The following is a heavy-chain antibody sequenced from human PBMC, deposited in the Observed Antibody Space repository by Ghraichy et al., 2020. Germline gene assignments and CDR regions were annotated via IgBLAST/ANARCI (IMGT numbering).Heavy chain of an antibody. J-gene: IGHJ3*02. CDR3: AREYSSSWWKDAFDI. CDR1: GYTFTGYY. V-gene: IGHV1-2*06. Sequence: ASVKVSCKASGYTFTGYYMHWVRQAPGQGLEWMGRINPNSGGTNYAQKFQGRVTMTRDTSISTAYMELSRLRSDDTAVYYCAREYSSSWWKDAFDIWGQGTMVTVSS. D-gene: IGHD6-13*01. CDR2: INPNSGGT.